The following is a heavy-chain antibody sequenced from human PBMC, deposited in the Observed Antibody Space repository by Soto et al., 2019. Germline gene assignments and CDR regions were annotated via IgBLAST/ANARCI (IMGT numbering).Heavy chain of an antibody. D-gene: IGHD3-22*01. CDR2: IYSGGST. V-gene: IGHV3-53*01. J-gene: IGHJ4*02. CDR3: ARRPLNSNGAY. CDR1: GFTVSSND. Sequence: EVQLVESGGDLIQPGGSLRLSCAASGFTVSSNDMSWVRQAPGKGLEWVSLIYSGGSTHYADSVKGRFTISRDNSKNTVHLQMNTLRAEDTAVYYCARRPLNSNGAYWGQGTLVTVSS.